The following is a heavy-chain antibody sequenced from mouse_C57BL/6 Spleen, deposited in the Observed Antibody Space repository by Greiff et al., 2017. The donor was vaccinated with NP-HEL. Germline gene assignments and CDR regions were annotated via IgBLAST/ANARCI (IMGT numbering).Heavy chain of an antibody. CDR1: GFNITDYY. CDR3: TPLHPSYWYFEV. D-gene: IGHD2-12*01. V-gene: IGHV14-1*01. CDR2: IDPEDGDT. Sequence: EVQLQQSGAELVRPGASVKLSCTASGFNITDYYMHWVKQRPEQGLEWIGRIDPEDGDTEYAPKFQGKATMTADTSSNTAYLQLSSLTSEDTAVYYCTPLHPSYWYFEVWGTGTTVTVSS. J-gene: IGHJ1*03.